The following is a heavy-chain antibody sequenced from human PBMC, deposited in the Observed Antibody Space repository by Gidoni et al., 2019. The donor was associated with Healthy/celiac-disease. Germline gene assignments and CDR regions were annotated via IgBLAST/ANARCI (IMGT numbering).Heavy chain of an antibody. CDR3: TRDYYDSSGPFDY. CDR2: IRSKAYGGTT. J-gene: IGHJ4*02. V-gene: IGHV3-49*03. CDR1: GFTFVDYA. Sequence: EVQLVESAGGLVQPGRSLRLPCTASGFTFVDYAMSWFRQAPGKGLEWVGLIRSKAYGGTTEYAASVKGRFTISRDDSKSIADLQMNRLKAEDTAVYYCTRDYYDSSGPFDYWGQGTLVTVSS. D-gene: IGHD3-22*01.